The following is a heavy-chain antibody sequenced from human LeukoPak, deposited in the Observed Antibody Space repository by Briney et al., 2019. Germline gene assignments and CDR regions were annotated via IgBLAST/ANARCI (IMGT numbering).Heavy chain of an antibody. D-gene: IGHD3-10*01. Sequence: GSLRLSCAASGFTFSSYTMNWVRQAPGKGLEWVSSISNSPSYVYYADSVKGRFTISRDNAKSLLYLQMHSLRAEDTAVYYCARLEGLWFAWGQGTLVTVSS. CDR3: ARLEGLWFA. CDR1: GFTFSSYT. V-gene: IGHV3-21*06. J-gene: IGHJ5*02. CDR2: ISNSPSYV.